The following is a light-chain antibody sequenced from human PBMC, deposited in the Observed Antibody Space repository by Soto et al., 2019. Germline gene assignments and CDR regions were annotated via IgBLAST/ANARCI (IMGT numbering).Light chain of an antibody. CDR3: QQYNNWPPIT. Sequence: EIVLTQSPGTLSLSPGERATLSCRAGQSVSITYLAWYQQKPGQAPRLLIYGTSSRATGIPDRFSGSGSGTDFTLTISSLQSEDFAVYYCQQYNNWPPITFGQGTRLEIK. CDR1: QSVSITY. CDR2: GTS. V-gene: IGKV3-20*01. J-gene: IGKJ5*01.